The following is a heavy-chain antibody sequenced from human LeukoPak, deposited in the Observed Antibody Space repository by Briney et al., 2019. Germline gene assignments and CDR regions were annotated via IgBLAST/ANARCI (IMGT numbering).Heavy chain of an antibody. Sequence: GGSLRLSCAVAGITLSNYGMSWVRQAPGKGLEWVAGISGSGGGKNYADSVKGRFTISRDNPRNTLYLQMNSLRAEDTAVYFCAKRGVVIRVILVGFHKEAYYFDSWGQGALVTVSS. CDR3: AKRGVVIRVILVGFHKEAYYFDS. V-gene: IGHV3-23*01. D-gene: IGHD3-22*01. CDR2: ISGSGGGK. CDR1: GITLSNYG. J-gene: IGHJ4*02.